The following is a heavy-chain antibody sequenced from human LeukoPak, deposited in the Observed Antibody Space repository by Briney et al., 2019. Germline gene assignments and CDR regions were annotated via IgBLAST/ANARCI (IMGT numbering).Heavy chain of an antibody. V-gene: IGHV4-39*01. CDR3: ARHGKVPAAMRGTDY. CDR2: IYYSGST. CDR1: GGSISSSSYY. J-gene: IGHJ4*02. Sequence: SETLSLTCTVSGGSISSSSYYWGWIRQPPGKGLEWIGSIYYSGSTYYNPSLKSRVTISVDTSKNQFSLKLSSVTAADTAVYYCARHGKVPAAMRGTDYWGQGTLVTVSS. D-gene: IGHD2-2*01.